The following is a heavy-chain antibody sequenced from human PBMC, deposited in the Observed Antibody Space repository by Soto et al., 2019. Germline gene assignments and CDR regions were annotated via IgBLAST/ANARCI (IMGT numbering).Heavy chain of an antibody. CDR1: GYTFTAYY. Sequence: QVQLVQSGAEVQKPGASVKVSCKGSGYTFTAYYMHWVRQAPGQGLEWMGWISPNNGATNYAQKFQGRVTMTRDTSISTTYMELSSLTSDDTALYYCARQPVMTAAGTAGNWFDPWGQGTLVTVSS. J-gene: IGHJ5*02. V-gene: IGHV1-2*02. CDR2: ISPNNGAT. D-gene: IGHD6-13*01. CDR3: ARQPVMTAAGTAGNWFDP.